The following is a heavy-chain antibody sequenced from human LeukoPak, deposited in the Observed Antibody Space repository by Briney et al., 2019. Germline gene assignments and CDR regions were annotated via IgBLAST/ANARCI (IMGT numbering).Heavy chain of an antibody. CDR2: IYYSGST. J-gene: IGHJ4*02. Sequence: SETLSLTCTVSGGSISSYYWSWIRQPPGKGLEWIGYIYYSGSTNYNPSLKSRVTMSVDRSKNQFSLKLSSVTAADTAVYYCNSRYYYDSSGSTGDYWGQGTLVTVSS. V-gene: IGHV4-59*08. D-gene: IGHD3-22*01. CDR3: NSRYYYDSSGSTGDY. CDR1: GGSISSYY.